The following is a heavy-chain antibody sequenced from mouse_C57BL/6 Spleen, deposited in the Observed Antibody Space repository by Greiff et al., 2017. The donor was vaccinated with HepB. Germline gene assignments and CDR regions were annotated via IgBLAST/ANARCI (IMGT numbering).Heavy chain of an antibody. D-gene: IGHD2-3*01. CDR1: AYTFTSYW. CDR2: IDPSDSYT. Sequence: VQLQQPGAELVRPGTSVKLSCKASAYTFTSYWMHWVKQRPGQGLEWIGVIDPSDSYTNYNQKFKGKATLTVDTSSSTAYMQLSSLTSEDSAVYYCARTRDGYYGAMDYWGQGTSVTVSS. V-gene: IGHV1-59*01. CDR3: ARTRDGYYGAMDY. J-gene: IGHJ4*01.